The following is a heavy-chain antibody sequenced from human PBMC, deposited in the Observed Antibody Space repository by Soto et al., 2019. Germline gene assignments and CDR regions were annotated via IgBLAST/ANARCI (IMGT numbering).Heavy chain of an antibody. Sequence: GGSLRLSCAASGFTFSNAWMSWVRQAPGKGLEWVGRIKSKTDGGTTDYAAPVKGRFTISRDDSKNTLYLQMNSLKTEDTAVYYCTARNYDFWSGYYGAFDIWGQGTMVTVSS. V-gene: IGHV3-15*01. CDR2: IKSKTDGGTT. CDR1: GFTFSNAW. J-gene: IGHJ3*02. D-gene: IGHD3-3*01. CDR3: TARNYDFWSGYYGAFDI.